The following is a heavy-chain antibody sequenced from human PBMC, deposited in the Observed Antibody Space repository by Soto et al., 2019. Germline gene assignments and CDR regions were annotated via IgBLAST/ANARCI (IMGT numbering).Heavy chain of an antibody. CDR2: ITFDGGLT. V-gene: IGHV3-30*02. CDR3: AKPFTKGSETNFDC. D-gene: IGHD2-2*01. CDR1: GLTLSFYA. Sequence: GGSLRLSCEASGLTLSFYAMHWVRQAPGKGLEWLALITFDGGLTQYADSVKGRFTISRDNSKNTVYLQMDGLRAEDTAIYYCAKPFTKGSETNFDCWGPGTLVTVSS. J-gene: IGHJ4*02.